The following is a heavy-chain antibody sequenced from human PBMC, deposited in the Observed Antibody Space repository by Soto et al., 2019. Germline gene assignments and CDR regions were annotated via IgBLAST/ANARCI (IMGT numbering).Heavy chain of an antibody. D-gene: IGHD3-3*01. J-gene: IGHJ5*02. CDR1: GGTFGNTA. CDR2: IVPLIGTA. V-gene: IGHV1-69*12. CDR3: ARDGDPGYSFWSGPLGGGRFDP. Sequence: QVQLVQSGAEVKEPGSSVNVSCKTSGGTFGNTAVTLVRQVPGQGLEWIGVIVPLIGTANYVQKFRGRVTITGGQSTGTAYMNLSRLRSDDTAIYYCARDGDPGYSFWSGPLGGGRFDPWGQGTLVTVSS.